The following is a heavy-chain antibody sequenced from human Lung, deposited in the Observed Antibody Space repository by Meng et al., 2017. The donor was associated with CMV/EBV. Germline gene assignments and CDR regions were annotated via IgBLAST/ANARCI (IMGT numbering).Heavy chain of an antibody. CDR2: IYHSGST. CDR1: GGSISSSNW. CDR3: ARVVTALWGYYFDY. J-gene: IGHJ4*02. V-gene: IGHV4-4*02. D-gene: IGHD2-21*02. Sequence: QGQPQESRPGLVTPSGTLSLSCAVSGGSISSSNWWSWVRQPPGKGLEWIGEIYHSGSTNYNPSLKSRVTISVDKSKNQFSLKLSSVTAADTAVYYCARVVTALWGYYFDYWGQGTLVTVSS.